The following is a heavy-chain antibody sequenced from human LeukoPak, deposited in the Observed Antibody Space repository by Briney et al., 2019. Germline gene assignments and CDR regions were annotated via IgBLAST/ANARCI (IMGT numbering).Heavy chain of an antibody. J-gene: IGHJ3*02. Sequence: PSETLSLTCTVPGASIRSGDYYWSWIRQPPGKGLEWIGYIYDSGSTYYNPSLKSRITISVDTSENRFSLKLSSVTVTDTAVYYCARDCGGGSCYGAFDIWGQGTMVTVSS. D-gene: IGHD2-15*01. CDR2: IYDSGST. CDR1: GASIRSGDYY. V-gene: IGHV4-30-4*01. CDR3: ARDCGGGSCYGAFDI.